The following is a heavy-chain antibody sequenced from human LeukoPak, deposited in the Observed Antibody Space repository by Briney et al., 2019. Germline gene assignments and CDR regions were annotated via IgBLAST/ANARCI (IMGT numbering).Heavy chain of an antibody. CDR3: ARDVHQTIAAAGTVDY. V-gene: IGHV3-7*01. Sequence: QTGGSLRFSCAASGFTCSSYWMSWVRPAPGQGLEWVANIKQDGSEKYYVDSVKGRFTISRDNAKNSLYLQMNSLRAEDTAVYYCARDVHQTIAAAGTVDYWGQGTLVTVSS. CDR1: GFTCSSYW. J-gene: IGHJ4*02. D-gene: IGHD6-13*01. CDR2: IKQDGSEK.